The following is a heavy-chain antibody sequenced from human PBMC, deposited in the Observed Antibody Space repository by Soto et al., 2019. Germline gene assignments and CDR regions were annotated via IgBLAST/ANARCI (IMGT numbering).Heavy chain of an antibody. V-gene: IGHV1-2*02. CDR1: EYTFIGFH. CDR2: INLISADT. J-gene: IGHJ6*02. D-gene: IGHD2-15*01. CDR3: AKGLWTVGHCTGGSCYDGMDV. Sequence: ASVKVSCKASEYTFIGFHLHWVRQAPGQGLEWMGWINLISADTKYAQKFPGRVTLTRDTANSTGYMELSRLESNDTAVYYCAKGLWTVGHCTGGSCYDGMDVWGQGTTVTVSS.